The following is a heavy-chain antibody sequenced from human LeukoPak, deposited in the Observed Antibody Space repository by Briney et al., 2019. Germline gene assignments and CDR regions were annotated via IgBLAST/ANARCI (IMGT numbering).Heavy chain of an antibody. J-gene: IGHJ3*02. Sequence: GGSLRLSCPASGFTFSSYSMNWVRQAPGKGLEWVSYISSSSSTIYYADSVKGRFTISRDNAKNSLYLQMNSLRAEDTAVYYCAREPVEGVNDAFDIWGQGTMVTVSS. V-gene: IGHV3-48*01. D-gene: IGHD3-16*01. CDR2: ISSSSSTI. CDR1: GFTFSSYS. CDR3: AREPVEGVNDAFDI.